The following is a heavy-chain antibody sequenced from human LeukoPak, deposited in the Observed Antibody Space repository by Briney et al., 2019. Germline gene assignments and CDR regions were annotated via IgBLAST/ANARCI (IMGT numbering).Heavy chain of an antibody. J-gene: IGHJ4*02. CDR2: LYPGDSDT. D-gene: IGHD3-22*01. V-gene: IGHV5-51*01. Sequence: GAPLHISSNCSGSIFTSYLIGWRRALPGKGLERMGILYPGDSDTRYSPSFQDQVPISADKSISTAYLQWSSLKASDTAMYYWARASSSGPDYWGQGALVSVSS. CDR1: GSIFTSYL. CDR3: ARASSSGPDY.